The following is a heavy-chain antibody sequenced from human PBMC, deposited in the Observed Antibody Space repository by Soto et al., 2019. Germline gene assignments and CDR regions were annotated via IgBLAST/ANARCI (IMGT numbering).Heavy chain of an antibody. CDR1: GFTFSNYW. J-gene: IGHJ6*03. CDR2: INSDGSVS. V-gene: IGHV3-74*02. Sequence: EVQLVESGGGLVQPGGSLRLSCAASGFTFSNYWMYWVRQAPGKGLEWVSRINSDGSVSSYADSVKGRLTISRDNVKNTLYLQMDSQRAEDTALYYCARGDCVGGTCYSLAGSFYYYMDGWGKGTTVTV. D-gene: IGHD2-15*01. CDR3: ARGDCVGGTCYSLAGSFYYYMDG.